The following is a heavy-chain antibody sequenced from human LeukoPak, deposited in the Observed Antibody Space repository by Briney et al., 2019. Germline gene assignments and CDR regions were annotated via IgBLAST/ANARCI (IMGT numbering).Heavy chain of an antibody. Sequence: SVKVSFKASGYTFTGYYMHWVRQAPGQGLEWMGWINPNSGGTNYAQKFQGRVTMTRDTSISTAYMELSRLRSDDTAVYYCARAAYYYDSSGYYPFYFDYWGQGTLVTVSS. V-gene: IGHV1-2*02. CDR3: ARAAYYYDSSGYYPFYFDY. J-gene: IGHJ4*02. CDR2: INPNSGGT. CDR1: GYTFTGYY. D-gene: IGHD3-22*01.